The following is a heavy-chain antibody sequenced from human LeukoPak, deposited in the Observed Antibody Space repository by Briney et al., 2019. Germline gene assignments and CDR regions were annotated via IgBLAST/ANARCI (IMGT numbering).Heavy chain of an antibody. D-gene: IGHD6-19*01. CDR3: ARSLAVAGTGFDY. CDR1: GGSISSYY. CDR2: IYYSGST. Sequence: SETLSLTCTVSGGSISSYYWSWIRQPPGKGLEWIGYIYYSGSTNYNPSLKSRVTISVDTSKSQFSLKLSSVTAADTAVYYCARSLAVAGTGFDYWGQGTLVTVSS. J-gene: IGHJ4*02. V-gene: IGHV4-59*01.